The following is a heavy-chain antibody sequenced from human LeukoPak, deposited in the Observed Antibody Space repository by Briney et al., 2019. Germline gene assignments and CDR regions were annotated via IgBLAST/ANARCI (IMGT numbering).Heavy chain of an antibody. Sequence: HPGGSLRLSCAASGFTFNKYAMTWVRQAPGKGLEWVSVISGSGQNTYYADSVKGRFTISRDNSKNMMYLQMDSLRVEDTAVYYCTLRTDYWGQGILVSVSS. CDR1: GFTFNKYA. CDR2: ISGSGQNT. J-gene: IGHJ4*01. V-gene: IGHV3-23*01. CDR3: TLRTDY.